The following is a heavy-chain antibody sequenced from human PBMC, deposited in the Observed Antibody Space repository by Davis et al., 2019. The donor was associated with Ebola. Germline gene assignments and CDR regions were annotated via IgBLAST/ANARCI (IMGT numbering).Heavy chain of an antibody. D-gene: IGHD3-16*01. CDR1: GFSLNNARMG. J-gene: IGHJ5*02. V-gene: IGHV2-26*01. CDR2: IFSNDEK. Sequence: SGPTLVKPTETLTLTCTVYGFSLNNARMGVSWIRQPPGKALEWLAHIFSNDEKSYNTSLQSRLIISKDTSRSQVVLTMTNMDPVDTATYYCARTLALRGTTLPSRGWFDPWGPGTLVTISS. CDR3: ARTLALRGTTLPSRGWFDP.